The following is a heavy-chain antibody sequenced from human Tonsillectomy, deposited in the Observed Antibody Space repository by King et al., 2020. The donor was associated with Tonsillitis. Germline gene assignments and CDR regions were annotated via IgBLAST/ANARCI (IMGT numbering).Heavy chain of an antibody. D-gene: IGHD3-10*01. CDR3: ARPGGEFGSALHFDY. Sequence: VQLQQWGAGLLNPSETLSLTCAVYGGSFSGYYWSWIRQPPGKGLEWIGEINHSGRTNSNPSLKRRVTISVDPSKNQLSLKLSSVTAADTAVYYCARPGGEFGSALHFDYWGQGTLVTVSS. V-gene: IGHV4-34*01. J-gene: IGHJ4*02. CDR1: GGSFSGYY. CDR2: INHSGRT.